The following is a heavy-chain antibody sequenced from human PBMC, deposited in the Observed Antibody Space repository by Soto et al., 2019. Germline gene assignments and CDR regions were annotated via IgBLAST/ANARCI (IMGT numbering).Heavy chain of an antibody. V-gene: IGHV4-39*01. D-gene: IGHD3-16*01. CDR1: GGSISSSSYY. Sequence: QLQLQESGPGLVKPSETLSLTCTVSGGSISSSSYYWGWIRQPPGKGLEWIGSIYYSGSTYYNPSLKSRVPISVDTSKNQFSLKLSSVTAADTAVYYCARSTSGSPFDYWGQGTLVTVSS. J-gene: IGHJ4*02. CDR3: ARSTSGSPFDY. CDR2: IYYSGST.